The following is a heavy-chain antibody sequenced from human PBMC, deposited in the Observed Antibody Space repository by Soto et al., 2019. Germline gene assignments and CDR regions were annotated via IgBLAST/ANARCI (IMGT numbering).Heavy chain of an antibody. V-gene: IGHV4-34*01. CDR2: INHSGST. D-gene: IGHD6-19*01. J-gene: IGHJ5*02. Sequence: SETLSLTCAVYGGSFSGYYWSWIRQPPGKGLEWIGEINHSGSTNYNPSLKSRVTISVDTSKNQFSLKLSSVTAADTAVYYCARESWVRHSSGWFLFDPWGQGTLVTVSS. CDR3: ARESWVRHSSGWFLFDP. CDR1: GGSFSGYY.